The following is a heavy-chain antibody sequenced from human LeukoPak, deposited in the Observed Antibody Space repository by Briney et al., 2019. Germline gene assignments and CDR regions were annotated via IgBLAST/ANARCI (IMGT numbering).Heavy chain of an antibody. J-gene: IGHJ5*02. D-gene: IGHD2-2*01. CDR1: GYTFTSYG. V-gene: IGHV1-18*01. CDR2: ISAYNGNT. CDR3: ARDRELRDIVVVPAASNWFDP. Sequence: GASVKVSYKASGYTFTSYGISWVRRSPGQGLEWMGWISAYNGNTNYAQKLQGRVTMTTDTSTSTAYMELRSLRSDDTAVYYCARDRELRDIVVVPAASNWFDPWGQGTLVTVSS.